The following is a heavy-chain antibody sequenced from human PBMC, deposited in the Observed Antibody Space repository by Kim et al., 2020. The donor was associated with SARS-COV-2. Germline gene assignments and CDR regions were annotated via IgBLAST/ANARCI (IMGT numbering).Heavy chain of an antibody. D-gene: IGHD4-17*01. J-gene: IGHJ4*02. Sequence: YNPSLKSRVTISVDTSKNQFSLKLSSVTAADTAVYYCARHVRYGDYYFDYWGQGTLVTVSS. V-gene: IGHV4-39*01. CDR3: ARHVRYGDYYFDY.